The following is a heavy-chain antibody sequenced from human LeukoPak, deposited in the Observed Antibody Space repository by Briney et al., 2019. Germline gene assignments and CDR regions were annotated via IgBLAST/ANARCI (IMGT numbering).Heavy chain of an antibody. CDR3: AKGIGSSSYYHYMDV. D-gene: IGHD6-13*01. J-gene: IGHJ6*03. V-gene: IGHV3-43*01. Sequence: GGSLRLSCAASGFTFDDYTMYWVRQAPGKGLEWVSLISWDGGSTYHADSVEGRFTISRDNSKNSLYLQMNSLRTEDTALYYCAKGIGSSSYYHYMDVWGKGTTVTVSS. CDR2: ISWDGGST. CDR1: GFTFDDYT.